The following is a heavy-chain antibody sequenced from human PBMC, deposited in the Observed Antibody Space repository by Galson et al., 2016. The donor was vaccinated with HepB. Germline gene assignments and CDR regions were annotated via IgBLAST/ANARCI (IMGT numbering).Heavy chain of an antibody. CDR3: ARDRCSGGTCALGTVDY. D-gene: IGHD2-15*01. Sequence: SLRLSCAASGFTFSRYWMHWVRQAPGKGLEWVALISYDGDNRYYADSVKGRFSISRDNSKNTLYVQMNSLRAEDTALYYCARDRCSGGTCALGTVDYWGQGTLITVSS. J-gene: IGHJ4*02. CDR2: ISYDGDNR. V-gene: IGHV3-30-3*01. CDR1: GFTFSRYW.